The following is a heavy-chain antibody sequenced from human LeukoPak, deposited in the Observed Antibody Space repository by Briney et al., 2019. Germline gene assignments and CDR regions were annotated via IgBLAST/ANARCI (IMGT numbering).Heavy chain of an antibody. D-gene: IGHD1-26*01. Sequence: GGSLRLSCAASGFTFDDYTMHWVRQAPGKGLEWVSAISGSGGSTYYADSVKGRFTISRDNSKNTLYLQMNSLRAEDTAVYYCAKGMGSVFDPWGQGTLVTVSS. J-gene: IGHJ5*02. CDR2: ISGSGGST. CDR1: GFTFDDYT. CDR3: AKGMGSVFDP. V-gene: IGHV3-23*01.